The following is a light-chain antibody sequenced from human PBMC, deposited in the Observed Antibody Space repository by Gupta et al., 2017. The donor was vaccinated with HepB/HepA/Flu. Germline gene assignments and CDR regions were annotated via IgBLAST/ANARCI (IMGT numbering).Light chain of an antibody. J-gene: IGLJ2*01. Sequence: SYELTQPPSVSVSPGQTSRITCSGDALPKQYAYWYQQKPGQAPVLLIYYDSERPSAITERFSGSSSGTTATLAISCVQAEEEADYYCPSADSSGTHWVFGGGTKLTVL. CDR3: PSADSSGTHWV. CDR1: ALPKQY. V-gene: IGLV3-25*02. CDR2: YDS.